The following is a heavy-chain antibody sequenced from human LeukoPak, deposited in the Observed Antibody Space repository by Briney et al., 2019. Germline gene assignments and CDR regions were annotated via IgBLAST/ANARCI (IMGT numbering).Heavy chain of an antibody. Sequence: SETLSFTCTVSGGSISSYYWSWIRQPAGKGLEWIGRIYSSGSISYNPSLKSRLSMSLDTSKNQFSLKLTSVTAADTAVYYCARDEWNGYYYMDVWGKGTTVTVSS. CDR1: GGSISSYY. CDR3: ARDEWNGYYYMDV. J-gene: IGHJ6*03. CDR2: IYSSGSI. V-gene: IGHV4-4*07. D-gene: IGHD2-8*01.